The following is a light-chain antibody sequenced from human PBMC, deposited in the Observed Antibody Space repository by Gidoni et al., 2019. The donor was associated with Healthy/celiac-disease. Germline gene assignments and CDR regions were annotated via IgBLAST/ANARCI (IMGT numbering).Light chain of an antibody. CDR2: GAS. CDR1: QSVSSN. V-gene: IGKV3-15*01. Sequence: EIAMTQSPATLSVSPGERATLSCRASQSVSSNLAWYQQKPGQAPRLLIYGASTGATGIPARFSGSGSGTEFTLTISSLQSEDFAVYYCQQYNNWPRTFGQGTKVEIK. CDR3: QQYNNWPRT. J-gene: IGKJ1*01.